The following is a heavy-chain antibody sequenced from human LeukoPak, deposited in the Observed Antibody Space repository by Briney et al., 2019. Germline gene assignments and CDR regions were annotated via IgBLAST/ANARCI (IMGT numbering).Heavy chain of an antibody. V-gene: IGHV3-7*01. Sequence: GGSLRLSCAASGFTFSTFWMTWVRQAPGKGLEWLANINQDGSVKHFVDSVKGRFTISRDNAKNSLFLQMNSLRAEDTAVYYCASALYANSCLWGRGTLVTVSS. CDR2: INQDGSVK. CDR1: GFTFSTFW. D-gene: IGHD2-8*01. CDR3: ASALYANSCL. J-gene: IGHJ4*02.